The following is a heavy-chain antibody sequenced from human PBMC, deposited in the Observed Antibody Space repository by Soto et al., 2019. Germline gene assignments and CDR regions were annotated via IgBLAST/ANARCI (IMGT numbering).Heavy chain of an antibody. V-gene: IGHV3-30-3*01. CDR3: ARDEGAAVESPGD. J-gene: IGHJ4*01. D-gene: IGHD6-13*01. CDR1: GFTFSGYA. CDR2: ISYDGSNK. Sequence: GGSLRLSCAASGFTFSGYAMHWVRQAPGKGLEWVAVISYDGSNKYYADSVKGRFTISRDNSKNTLYLQMNSLRAEDTAVYYCARDEGAAVESPGDWGHGTLVTVSS.